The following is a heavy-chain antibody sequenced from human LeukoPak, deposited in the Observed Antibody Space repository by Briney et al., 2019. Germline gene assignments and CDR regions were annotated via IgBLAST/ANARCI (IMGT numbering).Heavy chain of an antibody. Sequence: GGSRRLSCAASGFTFRNYVMTWVRQAPGKGLEWVSAISGSADSTYYADSVKGRFTISRDNSKNTLYLQVNSLRAEDTAVYYCAKNRGVLRNFDCYDYWGQGTLVTVSS. CDR1: GFTFRNYV. D-gene: IGHD3-9*01. J-gene: IGHJ4*02. CDR2: ISGSADST. V-gene: IGHV3-23*01. CDR3: AKNRGVLRNFDCYDY.